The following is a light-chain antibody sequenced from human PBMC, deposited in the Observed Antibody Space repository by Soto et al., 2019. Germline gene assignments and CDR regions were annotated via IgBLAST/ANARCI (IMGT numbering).Light chain of an antibody. V-gene: IGKV1-39*01. J-gene: IGKJ1*01. CDR3: QQTYSTPAST. Sequence: DIQMTQSPSPLSASVGDRVTVTCRASQSISRYLNWYQHKPGKAPELLIYAASNLQDGVPSRFSGSGSGTEFTLTISSLQPEDFALYYCQQTYSTPASTFGQGTSVDVK. CDR2: AAS. CDR1: QSISRY.